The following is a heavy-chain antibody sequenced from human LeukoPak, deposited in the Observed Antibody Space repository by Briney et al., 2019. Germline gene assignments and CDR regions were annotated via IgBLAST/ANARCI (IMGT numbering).Heavy chain of an antibody. CDR2: IYTSGST. J-gene: IGHJ3*02. V-gene: IGHV4-4*07. D-gene: IGHD2-15*01. Sequence: SETLSLTCTVSGGSISSYYWSWIRQPAGKGLEWIGRIYTSGSTNYNPSLKSRVTMSVDTSKNQFSLKLSSVTAADTAVYYCARGQDIVVVVAVESNRSYAFDIWGQGTMVTVSS. CDR1: GGSISSYY. CDR3: ARGQDIVVVVAVESNRSYAFDI.